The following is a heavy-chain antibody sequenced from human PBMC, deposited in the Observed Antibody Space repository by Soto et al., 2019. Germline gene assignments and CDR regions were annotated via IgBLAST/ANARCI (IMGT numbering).Heavy chain of an antibody. Sequence: EVQLLQSGGGLVQPGGSLRLSCAASGFTFSSYAMSWVRQAPGQGLEWVSAISGSGGSTYYADAVKVRFTFSRDKSKNTVYLHMNSLRAEDTAVYYCAIDPRQQQVMNWFDPWGHGTLVTVSS. D-gene: IGHD6-13*01. CDR2: ISGSGGST. CDR3: AIDPRQQQVMNWFDP. CDR1: GFTFSSYA. V-gene: IGHV3-23*01. J-gene: IGHJ5*02.